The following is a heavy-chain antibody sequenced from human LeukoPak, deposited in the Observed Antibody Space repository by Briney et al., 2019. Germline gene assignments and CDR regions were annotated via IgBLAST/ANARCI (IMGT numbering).Heavy chain of an antibody. J-gene: IGHJ3*02. V-gene: IGHV5-51*01. D-gene: IGHD3-10*01. CDR1: GNSFTFYW. Sequence: GESLKISCQGSGNSFTFYWIGWVRQMPGKGLEWMGTIYPGDSDTRYSPSFQGQVTISVDKSISTAYLQWSSLKASDTAMYYCVRLSRITMIRGVPSGAFDIWDQGTMVTVSS. CDR2: IYPGDSDT. CDR3: VRLSRITMIRGVPSGAFDI.